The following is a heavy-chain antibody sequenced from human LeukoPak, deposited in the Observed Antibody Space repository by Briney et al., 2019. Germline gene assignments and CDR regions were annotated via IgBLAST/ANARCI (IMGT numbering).Heavy chain of an antibody. J-gene: IGHJ4*02. CDR3: ARGGRMYGDS. V-gene: IGHV3-7*04. CDR1: GFSFSSYT. D-gene: IGHD2-8*01. CDR2: MKEDGSDE. Sequence: GGSLRLSCAASGFSFSSYTMSWVRQAPGKRLERVAKMKEDGSDENYVDSVKGRFTISRDNAKNSLFLQMNSLRAEDTAVYFCARGGRMYGDSWGQGTLVTVSS.